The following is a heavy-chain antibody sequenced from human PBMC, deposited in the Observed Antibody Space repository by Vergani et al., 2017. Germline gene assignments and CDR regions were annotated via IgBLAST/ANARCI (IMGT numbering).Heavy chain of an antibody. CDR3: ATKXCGTPGCQIGYFRE. Sequence: QVHLVESGGGVVQPGRSLRLSCVVSGFTSSYYGMHWVRQAPGKGLEWVAVISYDGTQKYYADSVKGRFTISRDNCKSTLYLQMNSLRTEDTAVYYCATKXCGTPGCQIGYFREWGQGTLVTVSS. V-gene: IGHV3-30*03. J-gene: IGHJ1*01. CDR2: ISYDGTQK. D-gene: IGHD1-1*01. CDR1: GFTSSYYG.